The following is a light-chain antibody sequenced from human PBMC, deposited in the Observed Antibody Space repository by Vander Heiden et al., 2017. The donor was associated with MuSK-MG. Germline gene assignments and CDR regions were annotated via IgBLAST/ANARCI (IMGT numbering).Light chain of an antibody. J-gene: IGKJ2*01. V-gene: IGKV4-1*01. Sequence: DIGVTQSPDSLVVSLGERATVTCKSSQDVLYNSHNKNYLSWYQQKAGQPPKLLIRWASIRESGVPERFSGSGSGTDFTLTISSLQAEDVAVYYCQQYYSLPATFGQGTKVEIK. CDR2: WAS. CDR3: QQYYSLPAT. CDR1: QDVLYNSHNKNY.